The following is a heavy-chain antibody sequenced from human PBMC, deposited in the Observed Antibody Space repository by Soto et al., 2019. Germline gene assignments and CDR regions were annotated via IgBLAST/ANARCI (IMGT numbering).Heavy chain of an antibody. D-gene: IGHD6-13*01. CDR1: GGSIRSYY. V-gene: IGHV4-59*08. CDR3: ARHQSHSSSYVDP. CDR2: IYYSGST. J-gene: IGHJ5*02. Sequence: PSETLSLTCTVSGGSIRSYYWSWIRQPPGKGLEWIGYIYYSGSTNYNPSLKSRVTISVDTSKNQFSLKLSSVTAADTAVYYCARHQSHSSSYVDPWGQGTLVTVSS.